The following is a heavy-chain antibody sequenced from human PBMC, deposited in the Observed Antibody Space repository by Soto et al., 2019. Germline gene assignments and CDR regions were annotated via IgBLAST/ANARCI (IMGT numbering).Heavy chain of an antibody. CDR3: ARGGRYSSSSPYYYYGMDV. J-gene: IGHJ6*02. CDR2: ISAYNGNT. CDR1: GYTFTSYG. V-gene: IGHV1-18*01. D-gene: IGHD6-6*01. Sequence: ASVKVSCKASGYTFTSYGISWVRQAPGQGLEWMGWISAYNGNTNYAQKLQGRVTMTTDTSTSTAYMELRSLRSDDTAVYYCARGGRYSSSSPYYYYGMDVWGQGTTVTVSS.